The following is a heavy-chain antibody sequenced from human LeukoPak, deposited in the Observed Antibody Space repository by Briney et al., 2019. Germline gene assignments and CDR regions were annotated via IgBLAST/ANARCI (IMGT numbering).Heavy chain of an antibody. V-gene: IGHV1-69*05. CDR2: IVPIFGTA. CDR3: ARGRRGYSGSYWTIGDAFDI. CDR1: GGTFSSYA. J-gene: IGHJ3*02. Sequence: EASVKVSCKASGGTFSSYAISWVRQARGPALGWMGGIVPIFGTANYAQKFQGRVTITTDESTSTAYMELSSLRSEDTAVYYCARGRRGYSGSYWTIGDAFDIWGQGTMVTVSS. D-gene: IGHD1-26*01.